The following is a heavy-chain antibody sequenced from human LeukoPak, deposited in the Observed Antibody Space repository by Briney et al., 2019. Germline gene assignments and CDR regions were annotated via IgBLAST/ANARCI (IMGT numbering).Heavy chain of an antibody. D-gene: IGHD4-17*01. CDR3: AVYGDYYSFDS. CDR1: GYTLTELS. CDR2: FDSEDGET. V-gene: IGHV1-24*01. J-gene: IGHJ4*02. Sequence: ASVKVSCKVSGYTLTELSMHWVRQAPGKGLEWMGGFDSEDGETIYAQKFQGRVTMTEDTSTDTAYMDLSSLRSEDTAVYYCAVYGDYYSFDSWGQGTLVTVSS.